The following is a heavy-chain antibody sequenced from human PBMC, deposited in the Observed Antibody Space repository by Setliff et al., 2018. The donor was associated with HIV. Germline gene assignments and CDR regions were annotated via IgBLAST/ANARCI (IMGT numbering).Heavy chain of an antibody. V-gene: IGHV4-38-2*01. D-gene: IGHD6-6*01. CDR3: ARLITRGAARPLGGDAFDI. Sequence: SETLSLTCGVSGYSMSSGYYWGRIRQPPGKGLEWIGNVYHTGSTYYNPSLKSRVTISVDTSKKQFSLKLSSVTAADTAVYYCARLITRGAARPLGGDAFDIWGQGTMVTVSS. CDR1: GYSMSSGYY. J-gene: IGHJ3*02. CDR2: VYHTGST.